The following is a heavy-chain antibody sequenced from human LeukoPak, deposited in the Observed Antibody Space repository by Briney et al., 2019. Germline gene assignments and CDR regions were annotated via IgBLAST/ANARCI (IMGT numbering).Heavy chain of an antibody. V-gene: IGHV3-74*03. D-gene: IGHD6-19*01. Sequence: PGGSLRLFCAASGFTFSSYWMHWVRQAPGKGLVWVSRVNPQGSGTTYTDSVKGRFTVSRDNAKDALHLQMDNLRAEDTAVYYCARARWSSTGWFLGYWGQGTLVTVSS. J-gene: IGHJ4*02. CDR2: VNPQGSGT. CDR1: GFTFSSYW. CDR3: ARARWSSTGWFLGY.